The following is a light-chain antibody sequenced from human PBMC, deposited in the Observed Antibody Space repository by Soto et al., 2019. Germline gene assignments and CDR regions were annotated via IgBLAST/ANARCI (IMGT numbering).Light chain of an antibody. V-gene: IGKV3-20*01. Sequence: EVVVTQSPGTLSLSPGERAILSCRASQSVGSSYLAWYQQKPGQAPRLLIYSGSYRATGIPDRFSGSGSEADFTLNISRLEPEDFAVYYCQQYGDSPMFTFGQGTNLEIK. J-gene: IGKJ2*01. CDR1: QSVGSSY. CDR2: SGS. CDR3: QQYGDSPMFT.